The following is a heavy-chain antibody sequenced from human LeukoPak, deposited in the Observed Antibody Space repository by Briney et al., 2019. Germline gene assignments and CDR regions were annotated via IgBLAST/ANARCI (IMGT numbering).Heavy chain of an antibody. Sequence: GGSLRLSCAASGFTFNSYAMSWVRQAPGKGLEWVSAISGSGGSTYYADSVKGRFTISRDNAKNTLYLQMNSLRAEDTAVYYCAKDPAGSGTHDRYFDYWGQGTLVTVSS. CDR2: ISGSGGST. J-gene: IGHJ4*02. CDR1: GFTFNSYA. CDR3: AKDPAGSGTHDRYFDY. D-gene: IGHD3-10*01. V-gene: IGHV3-23*01.